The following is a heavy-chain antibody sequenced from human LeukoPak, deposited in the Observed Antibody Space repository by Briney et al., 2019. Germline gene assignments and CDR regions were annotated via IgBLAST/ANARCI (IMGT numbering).Heavy chain of an antibody. D-gene: IGHD6-19*01. CDR3: ARDYSSGWYVY. V-gene: IGHV1-69*05. Sequence: SVKVSCKASGGTFSSYAISWVRQAPGQGLEWMGGIIPIFGTANYAQKFQGRVTMTRDTSISTAYMELSRLKSDDTAVYYCARDYSSGWYVYWGQGTLVTVSS. CDR2: IIPIFGTA. CDR1: GGTFSSYA. J-gene: IGHJ4*02.